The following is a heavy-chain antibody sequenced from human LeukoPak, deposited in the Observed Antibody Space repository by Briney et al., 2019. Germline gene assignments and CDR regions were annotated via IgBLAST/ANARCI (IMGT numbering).Heavy chain of an antibody. D-gene: IGHD3-22*01. Sequence: PGGSLRLSCAASGFTFSSYWMHWVRQAPGKGLVWVSRINSDASTTSYADSVKGRFTISRDNAKNTLYLQMNSLRAEDTAVYYCARVAYYYDSSGYYFDYWGQGTLVTVSS. CDR1: GFTFSSYW. J-gene: IGHJ4*02. V-gene: IGHV3-74*01. CDR2: INSDASTT. CDR3: ARVAYYYDSSGYYFDY.